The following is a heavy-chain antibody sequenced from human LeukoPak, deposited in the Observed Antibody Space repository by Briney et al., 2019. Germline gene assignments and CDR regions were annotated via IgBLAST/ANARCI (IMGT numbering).Heavy chain of an antibody. CDR3: AKGYCSSTSCYPFDY. CDR2: ISLNSGSI. J-gene: IGHJ4*02. V-gene: IGHV3-9*03. D-gene: IGHD2-2*01. CDR1: GFTFYGYA. Sequence: GGSLRLSCAASGFTFYGYAMHCVPQAPGKGLEWVSGISLNSGSIGYADSVKGRFTISRDNAKNSLYLQMNSLRAEDMALYYCAKGYCSSTSCYPFDYWGQGTLVTVSS.